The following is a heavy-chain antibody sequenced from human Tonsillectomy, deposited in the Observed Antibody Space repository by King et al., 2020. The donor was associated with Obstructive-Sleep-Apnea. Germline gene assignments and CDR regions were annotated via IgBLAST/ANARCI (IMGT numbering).Heavy chain of an antibody. CDR1: GGSFSDYY. D-gene: IGHD6-13*01. CDR3: ARGSGAAAVNWFDP. Sequence: VQLQQWGAGLLKPSETLSLTCAVFGGSFSDYYWSWIRQPPGKGLEWFGEINHSGSTNYNPSLKSRVTISVDTSKNQFSLKLNSVTAADTAVCYCARGSGAAAVNWFDPWGQGTLVTVSS. CDR2: INHSGST. V-gene: IGHV4-34*01. J-gene: IGHJ5*02.